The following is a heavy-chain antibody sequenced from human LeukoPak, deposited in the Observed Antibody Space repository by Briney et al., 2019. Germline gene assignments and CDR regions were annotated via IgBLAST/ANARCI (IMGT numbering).Heavy chain of an antibody. J-gene: IGHJ5*02. Sequence: SETLSLTCTVSGGSISSYYWSWIRQPPGKGLEWIGYIYYSGSTNYNPSLKSRVTISVDTSKNQFSLKLSSVTAADTAVYYCASTLGYGWFDPWGQGTLVTVSS. CDR3: ASTLGYGWFDP. D-gene: IGHD1-1*01. CDR2: IYYSGST. V-gene: IGHV4-59*01. CDR1: GGSISSYY.